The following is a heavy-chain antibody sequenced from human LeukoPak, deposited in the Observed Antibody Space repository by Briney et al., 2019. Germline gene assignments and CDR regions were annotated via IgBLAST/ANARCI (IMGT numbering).Heavy chain of an antibody. CDR3: AKDLGDPRYYYDSSGSLDY. CDR2: ISGDGGST. J-gene: IGHJ4*02. D-gene: IGHD3-22*01. CDR1: GFTFDDYA. V-gene: IGHV3-43*02. Sequence: GGSLRISCAASGFTFDDYAMHLVRQPPGKGLEWVSLISGDGGSTYYADSVKGRFTISRDNSKNSLYLQMNSLRTEDTALYYCAKDLGDPRYYYDSSGSLDYWGQGTLVTVSS.